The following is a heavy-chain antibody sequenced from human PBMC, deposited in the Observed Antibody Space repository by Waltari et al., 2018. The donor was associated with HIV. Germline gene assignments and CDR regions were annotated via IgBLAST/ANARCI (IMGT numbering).Heavy chain of an antibody. V-gene: IGHV4-39*07. CDR1: GGSISSSSYY. Sequence: QLQLQESGPGLVKPSETLSLTCTVSGGSISSSSYYWGWIRQPPGKGLEWIGSIYYSGRTYYNPSLKSRVTISVDTSKNQFSLKLSSVTAADTAVYYCARYCSSTSCYGARYFDYWGQGTLVTVSS. CDR2: IYYSGRT. J-gene: IGHJ4*02. D-gene: IGHD2-2*01. CDR3: ARYCSSTSCYGARYFDY.